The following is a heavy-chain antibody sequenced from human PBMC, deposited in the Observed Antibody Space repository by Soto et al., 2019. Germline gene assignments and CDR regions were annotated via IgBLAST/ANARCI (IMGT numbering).Heavy chain of an antibody. CDR3: AKEHMVVGTAIFDY. V-gene: IGHV3-23*01. J-gene: IGHJ4*02. CDR1: GFTFSSYG. D-gene: IGHD2-21*02. CDR2: ISGSCGST. Sequence: AGSLRLSCAASGFTFSSYGMLWVRQAPGKGLEWVSAISGSCGSTYYADSVTGRFTISRDNSKNTLYLQMNSLRAEETAVYYSAKEHMVVGTAIFDYWGQGTLVNVSS.